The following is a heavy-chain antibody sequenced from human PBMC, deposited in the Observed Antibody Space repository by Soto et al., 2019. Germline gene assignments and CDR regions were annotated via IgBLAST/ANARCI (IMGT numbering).Heavy chain of an antibody. CDR2: TYYRSKWYN. V-gene: IGHV6-1*01. Sequence: SPAQPISSASSVGKVSSNRGAWNWFRQSPSRGLEWLGRTYYRSKWYNDYAVSVKSRITINPDTSKNQFSLQLNSVTPEDTAVYYCARESIVVVPAASYSNYPPFDYWGQGTLVTVSS. D-gene: IGHD2-2*01. CDR3: ARESIVVVPAASYSNYPPFDY. CDR1: VGKVSSNRGA. J-gene: IGHJ4*02.